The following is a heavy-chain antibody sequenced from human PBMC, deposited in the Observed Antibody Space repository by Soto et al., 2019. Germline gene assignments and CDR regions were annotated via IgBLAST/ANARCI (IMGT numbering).Heavy chain of an antibody. J-gene: IGHJ6*03. D-gene: IGHD3-3*01. V-gene: IGHV3-23*01. CDR2: ISGSGSNT. CDR3: AKEVVLQFLEWFPDYCYMDV. CDR1: GFTFSSYP. Sequence: GSLRLSCAASGFTFSSYPMSWVRQAPGKGLEWVSAISGSGSNTYFADSVKGRFTISRDNSKNTLYLQMNSLRAEDTAVYYCAKEVVLQFLEWFPDYCYMDVWGKGTTVTVSS.